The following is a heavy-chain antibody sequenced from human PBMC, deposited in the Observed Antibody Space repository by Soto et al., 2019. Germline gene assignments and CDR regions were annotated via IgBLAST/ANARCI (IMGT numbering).Heavy chain of an antibody. CDR2: MQHTGNT. V-gene: IGHV4-4*07. CDR3: AKDVSSRRWFGP. D-gene: IGHD3-16*01. J-gene: IGHJ5*02. Sequence: SETLSLTCAVSGASIRSYHWSWIRQPAGKGLEWIGRMQHTGNTNYNPSLKSRVTMSVDTSKNQISLKMTSVTAADTAVYFCAKDVSSRRWFGPWGQGMLVTVSS. CDR1: GASIRSYH.